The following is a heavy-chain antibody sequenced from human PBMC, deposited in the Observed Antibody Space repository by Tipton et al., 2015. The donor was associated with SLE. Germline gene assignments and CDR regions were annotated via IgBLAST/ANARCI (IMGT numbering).Heavy chain of an antibody. J-gene: IGHJ4*02. V-gene: IGHV4-39*07. CDR1: GGSISSSSYY. CDR2: IYYSGST. D-gene: IGHD3-22*01. CDR3: ARGPDFYDSSGSYDY. Sequence: TLSLTCTVSGGSISSSSYYWGWIRQPPGKGLEWIGSIYYSGSTYYNPSLKSRATISVDTSKNQFSLKLSSVTAADTAVYYCARGPDFYDSSGSYDYWGQGTLVTVSS.